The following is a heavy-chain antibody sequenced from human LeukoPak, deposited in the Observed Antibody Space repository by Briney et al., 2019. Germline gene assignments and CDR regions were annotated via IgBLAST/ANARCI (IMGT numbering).Heavy chain of an antibody. J-gene: IGHJ6*03. Sequence: PSETLSLTCSVSGGSLTNYYWTWSRQAPGKGLEWIGYISYSGTTKCNPSLESRVTMSVDTSKNQLSLKLSSVTAADTAVYYCARITFGGVINYYYYMDVWGKGTTVTVSS. D-gene: IGHD3-16*02. CDR1: GGSLTNYY. CDR2: ISYSGTT. CDR3: ARITFGGVINYYYYMDV. V-gene: IGHV4-59*01.